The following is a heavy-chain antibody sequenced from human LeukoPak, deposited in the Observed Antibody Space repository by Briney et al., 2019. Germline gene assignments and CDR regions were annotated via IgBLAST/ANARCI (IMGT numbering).Heavy chain of an antibody. V-gene: IGHV1-2*02. CDR2: INPYSGAI. J-gene: IGHJ4*02. D-gene: IGHD2-2*01. CDR1: GYTLTDYY. Sequence: ASVKVSCKASGYTLTDYYIHWVRQAPGQGLEWMGWINPYSGAINYAQKFQGRVTLTRDTSISTAYMELSRLTSGDTAVYYCARDPKSQLLLDYWGQGTLVTVSS. CDR3: ARDPKSQLLLDY.